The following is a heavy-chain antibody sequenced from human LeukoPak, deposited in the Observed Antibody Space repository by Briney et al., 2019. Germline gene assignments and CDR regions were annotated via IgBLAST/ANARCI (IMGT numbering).Heavy chain of an antibody. CDR1: GYTFTSYG. D-gene: IGHD6-13*01. J-gene: IGHJ5*02. Sequence: ASVKVSCKASGYTFTSYGISWVRQAPGQGLEWMGWISAYNGNTNYAQKLQGRVTMTTDTSTSTAYMELRSLRSDDAAVYYCARDQLAEDWFDLWGQGTLVTVSS. CDR3: ARDQLAEDWFDL. CDR2: ISAYNGNT. V-gene: IGHV1-18*01.